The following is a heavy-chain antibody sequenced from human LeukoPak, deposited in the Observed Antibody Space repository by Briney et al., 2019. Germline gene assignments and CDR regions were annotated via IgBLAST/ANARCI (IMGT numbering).Heavy chain of an antibody. CDR2: IWHDGDKN. D-gene: IGHD3-10*01. CDR3: ARGTRVQLPRYYYHGLAL. J-gene: IGHJ6*02. Sequence: TGGSLRLSCAASGFTFSSYAMSWVRQAPGKGLEWVAVIWHDGDKNYYSDSVKGRFTASRDNSKNMLFLQMNDLAVEDTAVYFRARGTRVQLPRYYYHGLALWGQGTTVIVSS. V-gene: IGHV3-33*08. CDR1: GFTFSSYA.